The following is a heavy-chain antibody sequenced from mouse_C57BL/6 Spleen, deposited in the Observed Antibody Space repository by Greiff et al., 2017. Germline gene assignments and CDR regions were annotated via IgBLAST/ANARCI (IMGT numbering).Heavy chain of an antibody. CDR1: GYSFTGYY. D-gene: IGHD2-4*01. V-gene: IGHV1-43*01. CDR3: ARFPYDYAWYFDV. J-gene: IGHJ1*03. CDR2: INPSTGGT. Sequence: VQLQQSGPELVKPGASVKISCKASGYSFTGYYMHWVKQSSEKSLEWIGEINPSTGGTSYNQKFKGKATLTVDKSSSTAYMQLKSLTSEDSAVYYCARFPYDYAWYFDVWGTGTTVTVSS.